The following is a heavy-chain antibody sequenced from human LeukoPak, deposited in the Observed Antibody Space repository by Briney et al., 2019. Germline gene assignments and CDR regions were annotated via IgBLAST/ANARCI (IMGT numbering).Heavy chain of an antibody. CDR3: ARGGYCSSTSCYRLDY. V-gene: IGHV4-34*01. CDR2: INHSGIT. CDR1: GGSFSGFY. Sequence: SETLSLTCAVYGGSFSGFYWSWIRQPPGKGLEWIGEINHSGITHYNPSLKSRVTISLDTSKNQFSLKLSSVTAADTAVYYCARGGYCSSTSCYRLDYWGQGTLVTVSS. D-gene: IGHD2-2*01. J-gene: IGHJ4*02.